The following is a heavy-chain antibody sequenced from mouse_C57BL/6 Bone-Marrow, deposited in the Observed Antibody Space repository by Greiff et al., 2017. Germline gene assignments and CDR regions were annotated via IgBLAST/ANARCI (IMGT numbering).Heavy chain of an antibody. D-gene: IGHD2-1*01. V-gene: IGHV3-6*01. CDR3: AVTFMDY. J-gene: IGHJ4*01. CDR1: GYSITSGYY. CDR2: ISYDGSN. Sequence: EVQVVESGPGLVKPSQSLSLTCSVTGYSITSGYYWNWIRQFPGNKLEWMGYISYDGSNNYNPSLKNRISITRDTSKNQFFLKLNSVTTEDTATXYCAVTFMDYWGQGTSVTVSS.